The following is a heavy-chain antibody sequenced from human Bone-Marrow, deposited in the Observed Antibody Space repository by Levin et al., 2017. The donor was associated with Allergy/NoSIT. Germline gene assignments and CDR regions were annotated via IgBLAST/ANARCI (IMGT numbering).Heavy chain of an antibody. Sequence: ASVKVSCKASGYTFTGYAMNWVRQAPGQGLEWMGWINTHTETPTYAQGFTGRFVFSLDTSVSTAYLEISTLKAEDSAVYYCARTTPSLIATRPRDYWGQGTLVTVSS. J-gene: IGHJ4*02. CDR2: INTHTETP. CDR3: ARTTPSLIATRPRDY. D-gene: IGHD6-6*01. V-gene: IGHV7-4-1*02. CDR1: GYTFTGYA.